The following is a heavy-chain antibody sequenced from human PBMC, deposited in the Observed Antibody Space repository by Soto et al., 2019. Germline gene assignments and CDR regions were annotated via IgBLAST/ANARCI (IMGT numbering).Heavy chain of an antibody. J-gene: IGHJ5*02. D-gene: IGHD2-15*01. V-gene: IGHV3-23*01. CDR2: ISGSGGST. CDR1: GFTFSSYA. Sequence: GSLRLSCAASGFTFSSYAMSWVRQAPGKGLEWVSAISGSGGSTYYADSVKGRFTISRDNSKNTLYLQMNSLRAEDTAVYYCARDQDIVVVVAATHNWFDPWGQGTLVTVSS. CDR3: ARDQDIVVVVAATHNWFDP.